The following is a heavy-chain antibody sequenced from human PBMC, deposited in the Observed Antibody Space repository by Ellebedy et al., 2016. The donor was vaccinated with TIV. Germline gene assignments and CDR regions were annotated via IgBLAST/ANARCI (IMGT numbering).Heavy chain of an antibody. Sequence: GGSLRLXXAASGFTFNSHTMHWVRQAPGKGLEWVALISYDGSKDYYVDSVKGRFTVSRDNSRSTLYLQMNSLRAEDTAVYYCVKDLSGDFVSYWGQGTLVTVSS. CDR3: VKDLSGDFVSY. CDR1: GFTFNSHT. J-gene: IGHJ4*02. V-gene: IGHV3-30*18. CDR2: ISYDGSKD. D-gene: IGHD3-3*01.